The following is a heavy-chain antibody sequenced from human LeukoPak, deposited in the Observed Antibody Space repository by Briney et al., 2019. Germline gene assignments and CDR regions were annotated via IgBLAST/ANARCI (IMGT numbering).Heavy chain of an antibody. CDR2: IYYSGST. D-gene: IGHD6-13*01. J-gene: IGHJ4*02. Sequence: PSQTLSLTCTVSGGSISSGDYYWSWIRQPPGKGLEWFGYIYYSGSTYYNPSLKSRVTISVDTSKNQFSLKLSSVTAADTAVYYCARSNIYSSNWKFDYWGQGTLVAVSS. V-gene: IGHV4-30-4*01. CDR3: ARSNIYSSNWKFDY. CDR1: GGSISSGDYY.